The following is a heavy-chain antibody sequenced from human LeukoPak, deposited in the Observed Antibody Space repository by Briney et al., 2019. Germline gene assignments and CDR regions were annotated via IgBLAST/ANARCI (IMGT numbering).Heavy chain of an antibody. CDR1: GFTVSSNY. J-gene: IGHJ4*02. V-gene: IGHV3-53*01. D-gene: IGHD4-23*01. CDR2: IYSGGST. CDR3: ARDDGGNSYFDY. Sequence: GGSLRLSCAASGFTVSSNYMSWVRQAPGKGLEWVSVIYSGGSTYYADSVKGRFTISRDNSKNTLYLQMNSLRAEDTAVYYCARDDGGNSYFDYWGQGTLVTVSS.